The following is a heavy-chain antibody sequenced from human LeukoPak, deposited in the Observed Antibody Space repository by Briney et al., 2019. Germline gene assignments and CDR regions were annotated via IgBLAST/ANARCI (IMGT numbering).Heavy chain of an antibody. CDR2: IYHSGST. J-gene: IGHJ4*02. Sequence: SGTLSLTCGVSGGSISTSYWWSWVRQPPGKGLEWIGEIYHSGSTYYNASLKSRVTISVDTSKNQFSLNLNSVTAADTAVYYCARLYVPGYFDYWGQGTLVTVSS. V-gene: IGHV4-4*02. CDR1: GGSISTSYW. D-gene: IGHD5/OR15-5a*01. CDR3: ARLYVPGYFDY.